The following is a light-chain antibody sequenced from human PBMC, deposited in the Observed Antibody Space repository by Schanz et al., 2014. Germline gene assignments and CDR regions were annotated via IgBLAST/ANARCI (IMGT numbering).Light chain of an antibody. CDR1: SSDVGGYNY. V-gene: IGLV2-14*01. J-gene: IGLJ1*01. Sequence: QSALTQPASVSGSPGQSITISCTGTSSDVGGYNYVSWYQQHPGKAPKLMIYDVSNRPSGVSARFSGSKSGDTASLTISGLQPDDEADYYCTSFSDPVVFGPGTKLTVL. CDR3: TSFSDPVV. CDR2: DVS.